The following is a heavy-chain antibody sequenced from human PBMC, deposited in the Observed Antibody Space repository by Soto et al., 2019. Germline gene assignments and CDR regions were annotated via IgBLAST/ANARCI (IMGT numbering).Heavy chain of an antibody. CDR2: IGGVGNT. CDR1: GFTFDTYA. D-gene: IGHD2-2*01. Sequence: EEQLLESGGGFVQPGGSLSLSCETSGFTFDTYAMAWVRQGPGKGLEWVKSIGGVGNTYYADSVKGRFTVSRDNSKNTVSLQGTRLRAEDTAIYFCVRYQTHGTSRLCDPWGQGILVTVSA. J-gene: IGHJ5*02. V-gene: IGHV3-23*01. CDR3: VRYQTHGTSRLCDP.